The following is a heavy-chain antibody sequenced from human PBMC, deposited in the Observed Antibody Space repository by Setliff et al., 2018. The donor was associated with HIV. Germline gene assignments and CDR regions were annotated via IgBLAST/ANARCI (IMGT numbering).Heavy chain of an antibody. Sequence: GASVKVSCKASGYTFTSYAINWVRQAPGQSLERMAWINGGNGDTKYSQKFQGRVTVTGDTSAITAYMELSDLRSEDTAVYYCARDSLPYYYGSGTDSFDIWGQGTMVTVS. CDR1: GYTFTSYA. D-gene: IGHD3-10*01. CDR3: ARDSLPYYYGSGTDSFDI. V-gene: IGHV1-3*01. J-gene: IGHJ3*02. CDR2: INGGNGDT.